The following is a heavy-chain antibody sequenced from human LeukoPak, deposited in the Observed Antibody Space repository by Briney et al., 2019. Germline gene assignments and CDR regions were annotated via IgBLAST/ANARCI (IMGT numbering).Heavy chain of an antibody. V-gene: IGHV1-69*13. CDR2: IIPIFGTA. CDR3: ARATFYGDYFYYFDY. Sequence: GASVKDSCKASGGTFSSYAISWVRQAPGQGLEWMGGIIPIFGTANYAQKFQGRVTITADESTSTAYMELSSLRSEDTAVYYCARATFYGDYFYYFDYWGQGTLVTVSS. D-gene: IGHD4-17*01. CDR1: GGTFSSYA. J-gene: IGHJ4*02.